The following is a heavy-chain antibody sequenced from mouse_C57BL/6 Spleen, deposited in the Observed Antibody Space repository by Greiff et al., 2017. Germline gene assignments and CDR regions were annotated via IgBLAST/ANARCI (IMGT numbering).Heavy chain of an antibody. V-gene: IGHV3-6*01. CDR3: ARVTVVAGRYFDV. D-gene: IGHD1-1*01. J-gene: IGHJ1*03. Sequence: DVQLQESGPGLVKPSQSLSLTCSVTGYSITSGYYWNWIRQFPGNKLEWMGYISYDGSNNYNPSLKNRISITRDTSKNQFFLKLNSVTTEDTATYYCARVTVVAGRYFDVWGTGTTVTVSS. CDR1: GYSITSGYY. CDR2: ISYDGSN.